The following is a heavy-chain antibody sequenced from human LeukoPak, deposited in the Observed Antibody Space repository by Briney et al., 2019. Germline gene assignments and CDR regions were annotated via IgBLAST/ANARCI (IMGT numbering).Heavy chain of an antibody. CDR1: GFSLTTSGVG. Sequence: SGPTLVNPTQTLTLTCTFSGFSLTTSGVGVGWIRQPPGKALEWLALIYWDDGKRYSPSLKSRVTITKDTSKNQVVLTMTNMDPVDTATYYCSRTRRGQIGWTNDYWGQGTLVTVSS. J-gene: IGHJ4*02. D-gene: IGHD6-19*01. CDR2: IYWDDGK. CDR3: SRTRRGQIGWTNDY. V-gene: IGHV2-5*02.